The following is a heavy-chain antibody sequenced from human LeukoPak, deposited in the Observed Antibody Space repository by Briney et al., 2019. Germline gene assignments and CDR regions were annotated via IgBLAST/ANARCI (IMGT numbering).Heavy chain of an antibody. CDR2: IYYSGST. CDR3: ARSLYGSGIFYFDY. D-gene: IGHD3-10*01. J-gene: IGHJ4*02. Sequence: SQTLSLTCTVSGGSISSGDYYWSWIRQPPGKGLEWIGYIYYSGSTNYNPSLKSRVTISVDTSKNQFSLKLSSVTAADTAVYYCARSLYGSGIFYFDYWGQGTLVTVSS. CDR1: GGSISSGDYY. V-gene: IGHV4-61*08.